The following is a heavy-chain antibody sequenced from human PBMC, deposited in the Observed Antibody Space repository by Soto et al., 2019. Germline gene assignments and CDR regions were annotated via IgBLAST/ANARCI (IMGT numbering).Heavy chain of an antibody. D-gene: IGHD6-13*01. CDR1: GFTFSSYG. J-gene: IGHJ4*02. CDR3: ARDWASSSWYD. V-gene: IGHV3-33*01. Sequence: VQLVESGGGVVQPGRSLRLSCAASGFTFSSYGMHWVRQAPGKGLEWVAVIWYDGSNKYYADSVKGRFTISRDNSKNTLYLQMNSLRAEDTAVYYCARDWASSSWYDWGQGTLVTVSS. CDR2: IWYDGSNK.